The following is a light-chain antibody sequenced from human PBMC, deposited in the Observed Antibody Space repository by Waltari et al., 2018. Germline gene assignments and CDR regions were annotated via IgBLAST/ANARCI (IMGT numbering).Light chain of an antibody. V-gene: IGLV3-1*01. Sequence: YELTQPPSVSVSPGQTANISCSGDTLGDKYVCWYQQKPGQSPVLVIYQDKKRPSGIPERFSASNFRNTATLTISGTQDVDESDYYCQAWDRGTVIFGGGTKLTVL. CDR1: TLGDKY. CDR2: QDK. J-gene: IGLJ2*01. CDR3: QAWDRGTVI.